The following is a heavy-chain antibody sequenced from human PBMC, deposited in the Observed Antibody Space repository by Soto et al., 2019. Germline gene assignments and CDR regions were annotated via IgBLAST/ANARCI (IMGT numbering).Heavy chain of an antibody. D-gene: IGHD5-12*01. V-gene: IGHV4-39*01. CDR1: GGYISSSSYY. Sequence: QLQLQESGPGLVKPSETLSLTCTVSGGYISSSSYYWGWIRQPPGKGLEWIGSIYYSGSTSYNPSLKSRVTISVDTSKNQFSLKLSSVTAADTAVYYCARHLFKDGYNPNWFDPWGQGTLVTVSS. CDR2: IYYSGST. J-gene: IGHJ5*02. CDR3: ARHLFKDGYNPNWFDP.